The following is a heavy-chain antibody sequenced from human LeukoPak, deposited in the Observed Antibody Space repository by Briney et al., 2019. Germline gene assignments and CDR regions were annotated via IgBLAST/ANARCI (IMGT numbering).Heavy chain of an antibody. CDR2: IDSSGSYT. CDR3: AKISTVTDNFGH. J-gene: IGHJ4*02. CDR1: GFAFGNYA. Sequence: GGSLRLSCAASGFAFGNYAMGWVRQAPGKGLEWVSSIDSSGSYTPSADSVKGRFTISRDNFENTLYLQMNSLRAEDTAVYFCAKISTVTDNFGHWGQGTLVIVSS. V-gene: IGHV3-23*01. D-gene: IGHD4-17*01.